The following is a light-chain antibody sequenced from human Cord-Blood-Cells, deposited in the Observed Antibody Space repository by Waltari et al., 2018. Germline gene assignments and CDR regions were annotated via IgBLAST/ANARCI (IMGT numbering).Light chain of an antibody. V-gene: IGKV1-39*01. CDR3: QQSYSTPMYT. CDR1: QSISSY. CDR2: AAS. J-gene: IGKJ2*01. Sequence: DIQMTQSPSSLPASVGDRVPINCRASQSISSYLNWYQQKPGKAPKLLIYAASSLQSGVPSRFSGSGSGTDFTLTISSLQPEDFATYYCQQSYSTPMYTFGQGTKLEIK.